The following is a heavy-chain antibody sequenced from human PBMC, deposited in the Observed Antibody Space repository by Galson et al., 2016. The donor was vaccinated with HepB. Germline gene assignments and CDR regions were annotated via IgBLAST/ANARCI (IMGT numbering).Heavy chain of an antibody. CDR3: TRGRGIAL. J-gene: IGHJ4*02. CDR1: GGSLSGYY. Sequence: SETLSLTCAVSGGSLSGYYWSWIRQPPGKGLEWIGEIRNSGSTNHNPSLKSRVTISPDTSRNQFSLILTSVTAADTAVYYCTRGRGIALWGQGTLVTVSS. V-gene: IGHV4-34*01. CDR2: IRNSGST.